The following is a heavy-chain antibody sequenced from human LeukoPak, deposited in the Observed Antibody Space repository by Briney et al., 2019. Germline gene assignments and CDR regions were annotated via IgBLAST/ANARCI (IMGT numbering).Heavy chain of an antibody. CDR1: GFTFSFYW. V-gene: IGHV3-7*01. Sequence: PGGSLRLSCAASGFTFSFYWMSWVRQAPGKGLEWVANMNRGGSEINYVDSVRGRFTISRDNAKNSVYLQMNSLRAEDTAVYFCVRDLGFSTFDNWGQGTLVTVSS. CDR3: VRDLGFSTFDN. CDR2: MNRGGSEI. J-gene: IGHJ4*02. D-gene: IGHD5/OR15-5a*01.